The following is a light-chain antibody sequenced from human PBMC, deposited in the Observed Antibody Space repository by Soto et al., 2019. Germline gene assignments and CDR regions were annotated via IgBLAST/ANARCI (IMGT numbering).Light chain of an antibody. CDR1: SSDVGGYNY. V-gene: IGLV2-14*01. Sequence: QSALTQPASVSGSPGQSITISCTGTSSDVGGYNYVSWYQQHPGKAPKLMIYDVSNRPSGVPNRFSGSKSGNTASLTISGLQAEDEADYYCSSYTSSSPPVVFGGGTKLTVL. CDR2: DVS. J-gene: IGLJ2*01. CDR3: SSYTSSSPPVV.